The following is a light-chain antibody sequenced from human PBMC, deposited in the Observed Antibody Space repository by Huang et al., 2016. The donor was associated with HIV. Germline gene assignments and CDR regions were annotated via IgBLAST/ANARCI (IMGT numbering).Light chain of an antibody. CDR3: LQDHNYPRT. V-gene: IGKV1-6*01. J-gene: IGKJ1*01. Sequence: AIQMTQSPSSLSASVGDRVTITCRASQGITDDLAWYQQKPGKAPKLLISGASTLRSVVPSRFSGSGSGTEFTLTISSLQPEDYATYYCLQDHNYPRTFGQGTKVEI. CDR1: QGITDD. CDR2: GAS.